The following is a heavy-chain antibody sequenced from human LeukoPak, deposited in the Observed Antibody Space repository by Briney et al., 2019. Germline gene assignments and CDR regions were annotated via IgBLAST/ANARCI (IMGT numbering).Heavy chain of an antibody. CDR2: IYYSGST. J-gene: IGHJ3*02. V-gene: IGHV4-59*01. CDR1: GGSISSYY. CDR3: AKALGPDAFDI. Sequence: SETLSLTXTVSGGSISSYYWSWIRQPPGKGLEWIGYIYYSGSTNYNPSLKSRVTISVDTSKNQFSLKLSSVTAADTAVYYCAKALGPDAFDIWGQGTMVTVSS.